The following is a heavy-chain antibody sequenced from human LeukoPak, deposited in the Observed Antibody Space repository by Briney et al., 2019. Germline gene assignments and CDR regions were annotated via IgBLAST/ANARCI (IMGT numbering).Heavy chain of an antibody. Sequence: GGSLRLSCAASGFTFSSYAMSWVRQTPGEGVVWVSAISGRGGSTFYADSVKGRFTISRDNSKNTLYLQMHSLRAEDTALYDCAKVYSSGWYPGYFDYWGQGTLVTVSS. D-gene: IGHD6-19*01. J-gene: IGHJ4*02. CDR1: GFTFSSYA. CDR2: ISGRGGST. CDR3: AKVYSSGWYPGYFDY. V-gene: IGHV3-23*01.